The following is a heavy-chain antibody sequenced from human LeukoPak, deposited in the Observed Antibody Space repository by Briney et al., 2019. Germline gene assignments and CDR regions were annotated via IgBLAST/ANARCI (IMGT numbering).Heavy chain of an antibody. CDR2: ISWNSGSI. V-gene: IGHV3-9*01. J-gene: IGHJ6*02. Sequence: PGGSLRLSCAASGFTFDDYAMHRVRQAPGKGLEWVSGISWNSGSIGYADSVKGRFTISRDNAKNSLYLQMNSLRAEDTALYHCALSSIHKDYYFGMDVWGQGTTVTVSS. CDR1: GFTFDDYA. CDR3: ALSSIHKDYYFGMDV. D-gene: IGHD2-2*01.